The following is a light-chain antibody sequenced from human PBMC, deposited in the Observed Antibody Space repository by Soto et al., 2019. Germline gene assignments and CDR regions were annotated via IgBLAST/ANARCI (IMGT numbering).Light chain of an antibody. CDR3: AAWDDSLNGPHV. CDR2: SNN. J-gene: IGLJ1*01. V-gene: IGLV1-44*01. CDR1: SSKIGSNT. Sequence: SVLTQPPSASGTPGQRVTISCSGSSSKIGSNTVNWYQQLPGTAPKLLIYSNNQRPSGVPDRFSGSKSGTSASLAISGLQSEDEADYYCAAWDDSLNGPHVFGTGTKVTVL.